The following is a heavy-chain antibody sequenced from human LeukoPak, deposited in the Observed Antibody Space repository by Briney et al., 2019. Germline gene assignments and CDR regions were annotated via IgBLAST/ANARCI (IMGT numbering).Heavy chain of an antibody. CDR1: GFTFSSYA. CDR3: ARVRSSWYFGVLDY. Sequence: GRSLRLSCAASGFTFSSYAMHWVRQAPGKGLEWVAVISYDGSIKYYADSVKGRFTISRDNSKNTLYLQMNSLRAEDTAVYYCARVRSSWYFGVLDYWGQGTLVTVSS. CDR2: ISYDGSIK. D-gene: IGHD6-13*01. V-gene: IGHV3-30*04. J-gene: IGHJ4*02.